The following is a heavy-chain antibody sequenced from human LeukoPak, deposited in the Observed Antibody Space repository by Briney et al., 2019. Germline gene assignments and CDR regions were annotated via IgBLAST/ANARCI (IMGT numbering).Heavy chain of an antibody. V-gene: IGHV4-34*01. CDR3: ARRSSGWLLWYFDY. J-gene: IGHJ4*02. Sequence: ETLSLTCAVYGGSFSGYYWSWIRQPPGKGLEWIGEINHSGSTNYNPSLKSRVTISVDTSKNQFSLKLSSVTAADTAVYYCARRSSGWLLWYFDYWGQGTLVTVSS. D-gene: IGHD2-21*02. CDR1: GGSFSGYY. CDR2: INHSGST.